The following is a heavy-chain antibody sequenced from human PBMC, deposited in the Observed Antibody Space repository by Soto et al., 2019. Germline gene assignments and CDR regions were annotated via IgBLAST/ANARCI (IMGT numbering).Heavy chain of an antibody. J-gene: IGHJ5*02. V-gene: IGHV4-59*01. CDR1: GDSISCYY. D-gene: IGHD3-10*01. CDR2: IYYSGST. CDR3: ARDLSHAWFRGVFSP. Sequence: QVQLQESGPGLVKPSETLSLICTVSGDSISCYYWSWIRQPPGKGLEWIGYIYYSGSTNYNLSLKSRVTISVDTSKNQFSLNLSSVTAADTAVYYCARDLSHAWFRGVFSPWGQGTLVTVSS.